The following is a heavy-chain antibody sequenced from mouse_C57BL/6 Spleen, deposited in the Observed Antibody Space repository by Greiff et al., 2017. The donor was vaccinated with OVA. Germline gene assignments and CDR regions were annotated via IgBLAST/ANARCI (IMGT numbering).Heavy chain of an antibody. J-gene: IGHJ2*01. V-gene: IGHV5-4*03. Sequence: EVMLVESGGGLVKPGGSLKLSCAASGFTFSGYAMSWVRQTPEKRLEWVATISDGGSYTYYPDNVKGRFTISRDNAKNNLYLQMSHLKSEDTAMYYCARGGDYDYWGQGTTLTVSS. CDR3: ARGGDYDY. CDR1: GFTFSGYA. CDR2: ISDGGSYT. D-gene: IGHD2-4*01.